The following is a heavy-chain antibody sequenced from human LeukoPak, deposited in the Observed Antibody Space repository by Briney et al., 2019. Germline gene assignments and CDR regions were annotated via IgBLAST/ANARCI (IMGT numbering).Heavy chain of an antibody. Sequence: PGGSLRLSCAASGFTFISYAMSWVRQAPGKGLEWVSDVSGSGGSTYYAHSVKGRFTISRANSKNTLYLQMNSLRAEDTAVYYCAKSAAAAGRTYFDSWGQGTLVTVSS. J-gene: IGHJ4*02. CDR2: VSGSGGST. CDR3: AKSAAAAGRTYFDS. V-gene: IGHV3-23*01. CDR1: GFTFISYA. D-gene: IGHD6-13*01.